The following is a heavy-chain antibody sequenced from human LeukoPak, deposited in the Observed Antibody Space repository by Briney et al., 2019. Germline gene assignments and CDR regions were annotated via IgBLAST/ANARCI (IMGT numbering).Heavy chain of an antibody. D-gene: IGHD3-10*01. J-gene: IGHJ3*02. V-gene: IGHV3-33*01. Sequence: GGSLRLSCAPSGFPSRSYGMRWGPHAPGKGLEWVALIWYDGSNLYYADSVKGRFTISKDSSKNTLYLHMNSLRAEDTAVYYCARDKNSYGSWSPSLDAFDIWGQGTMVTVSS. CDR2: IWYDGSNL. CDR3: ARDKNSYGSWSPSLDAFDI. CDR1: GFPSRSYG.